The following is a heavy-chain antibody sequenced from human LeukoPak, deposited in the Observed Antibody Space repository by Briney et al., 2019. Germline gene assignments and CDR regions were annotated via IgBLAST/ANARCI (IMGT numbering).Heavy chain of an antibody. J-gene: IGHJ3*02. V-gene: IGHV3-30-3*01. CDR3: ARDPSETYYYETNAFDI. Sequence: GGSLRLSCAASGFTFSSYAMHWVRQAPGMGLEWVAVISYDGSNKYYADSVKGRFTISRDNSKNTLYLQMNSLRAEDTAVYYCARDPSETYYYETNAFDIWGQGTMVTVSS. D-gene: IGHD3-22*01. CDR1: GFTFSSYA. CDR2: ISYDGSNK.